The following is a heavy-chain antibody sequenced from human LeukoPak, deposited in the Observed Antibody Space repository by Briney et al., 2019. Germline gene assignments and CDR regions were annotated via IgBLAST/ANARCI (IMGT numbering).Heavy chain of an antibody. V-gene: IGHV1-2*02. CDR1: GYTFTGYY. Sequence: GASVKVSCKASGYTFTGYYLQWVRQAPGQGLEWVGWINPNSGDTYYAQKFQGRVTMTRDTSISTVYMELSRLRSDDTAVYFCSREDYWGQGTLVTVSS. CDR2: INPNSGDT. J-gene: IGHJ4*02. CDR3: SREDY.